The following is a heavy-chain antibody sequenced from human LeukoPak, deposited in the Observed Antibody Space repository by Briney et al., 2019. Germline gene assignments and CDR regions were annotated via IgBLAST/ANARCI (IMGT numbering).Heavy chain of an antibody. CDR2: IYPGDSKT. D-gene: IGHD1-26*01. CDR3: ARHMLVGAPVHFQH. CDR1: GYRFNIYW. Sequence: GESLKISCQGSGYRFNIYWIGWVRQMPGKGLEWMGIIYPGDSKTIYSPSFQGQVTISADKSISTAYLQWSSLKASDTAMYYCARHMLVGAPVHFQHWGQGSLVTVSS. V-gene: IGHV5-51*01. J-gene: IGHJ1*01.